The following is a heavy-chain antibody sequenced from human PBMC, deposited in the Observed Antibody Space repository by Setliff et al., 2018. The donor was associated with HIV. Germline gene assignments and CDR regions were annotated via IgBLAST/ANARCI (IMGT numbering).Heavy chain of an antibody. Sequence: GGSLRLSCAASGFTVSSNYMIWVRQAPGKGLEWVSVIYSGGSTYYADSVKGRFTISRDNSKNTLYLQVNSLRAEDTAVYYCAREERVADRPDLDAFDIWGQGTMVTVSS. J-gene: IGHJ3*02. V-gene: IGHV3-66*02. CDR2: IYSGGST. CDR3: AREERVADRPDLDAFDI. D-gene: IGHD6-19*01. CDR1: GFTVSSNY.